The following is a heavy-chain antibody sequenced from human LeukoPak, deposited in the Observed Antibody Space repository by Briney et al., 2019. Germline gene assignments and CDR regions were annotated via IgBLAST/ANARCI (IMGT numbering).Heavy chain of an antibody. V-gene: IGHV4-34*01. D-gene: IGHD6-19*01. J-gene: IGHJ4*02. CDR1: GGSFSGYY. Sequence: SETLSLTCAVYGGSFSGYYWSWIRQPPGKGLEWIGEINHSGSTNYNPSLKSRVTISVDTSKNQFSLKLSSVTAADTAVYYCARGHVAVAHFDHWGQGTLVTVSS. CDR3: ARGHVAVAHFDH. CDR2: INHSGST.